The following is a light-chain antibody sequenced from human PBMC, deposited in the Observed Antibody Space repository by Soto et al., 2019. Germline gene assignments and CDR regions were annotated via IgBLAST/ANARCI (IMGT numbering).Light chain of an antibody. CDR1: QSVSSSY. Sequence: EIVLTQSPGTLSLSPGERATLSCRASQSVSSSYLAWYQQKPGQAPRLLIYGASSRDTGIPDRFSGSGSGTELTLKISSMKPEDFASYYCNQYCSSPRTFRRGPTV. CDR2: GAS. V-gene: IGKV3-20*01. CDR3: NQYCSSPRT. J-gene: IGKJ1*01.